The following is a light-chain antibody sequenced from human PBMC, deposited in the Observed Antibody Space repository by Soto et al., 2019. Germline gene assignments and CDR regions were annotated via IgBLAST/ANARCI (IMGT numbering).Light chain of an antibody. CDR2: GAS. CDR3: QQYGSSPGLFT. Sequence: EIVLTQSPGTLSLSPGERATLSCRASQSVTSNYLAWYQQKPGQAPRLLIYGASSRATGIPDRFSGSVSGTDFTLTISRLEPEDFAVYYCQQYGSSPGLFTFGPGTKVDFK. J-gene: IGKJ3*01. V-gene: IGKV3-20*01. CDR1: QSVTSNY.